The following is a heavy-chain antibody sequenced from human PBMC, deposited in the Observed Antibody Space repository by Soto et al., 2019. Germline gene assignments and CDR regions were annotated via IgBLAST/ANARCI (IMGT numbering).Heavy chain of an antibody. CDR3: ARDLGDYYDSSGYTDAFDI. CDR1: GFTFSSYS. Sequence: GSLRLSCAASGFTFSSYSMNWVRQAPGKGLDWVSYISSSSSTIYYADSVKGRFTISRDNAKNSLYLQMNSLRDEDTAVYYCARDLGDYYDSSGYTDAFDIWGQGTMVTVSS. CDR2: ISSSSSTI. V-gene: IGHV3-48*02. D-gene: IGHD3-22*01. J-gene: IGHJ3*02.